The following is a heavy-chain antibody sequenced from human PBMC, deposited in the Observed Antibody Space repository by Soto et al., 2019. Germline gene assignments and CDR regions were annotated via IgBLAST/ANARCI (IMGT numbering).Heavy chain of an antibody. J-gene: IGHJ3*02. CDR2: IYPGDSDT. CDR3: ARQIVPAAPEPGAFDI. CDR1: GYSFTSYW. D-gene: IGHD2-2*01. V-gene: IGHV5-51*01. Sequence: GESLKISCKGSGYSFTSYWIGWVRQMPGKGLEWMGIIYPGDSDTRYSPSFQGQVTISADKSISTAYLQWSSLKASDTAMYYCARQIVPAAPEPGAFDIWGQGTMVTV.